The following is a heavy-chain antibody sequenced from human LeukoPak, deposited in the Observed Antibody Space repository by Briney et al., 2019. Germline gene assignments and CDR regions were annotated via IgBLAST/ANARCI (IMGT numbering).Heavy chain of an antibody. V-gene: IGHV3-15*01. D-gene: IGHD3-16*01. CDR2: IKSKSNGATP. J-gene: IGHJ3*02. CDR3: ARALSGVLSAAVGGDAFDI. Sequence: PGGSLRLSCAASGFSFNNAWMTWVRQAPGKGLEWVGRIKSKSNGATPDCAAPVKGRFTISRDDEKNTLYLQMNSLGVEDTAVFYCARALSGVLSAAVGGDAFDIWGQGTMVTVSS. CDR1: GFSFNNAW.